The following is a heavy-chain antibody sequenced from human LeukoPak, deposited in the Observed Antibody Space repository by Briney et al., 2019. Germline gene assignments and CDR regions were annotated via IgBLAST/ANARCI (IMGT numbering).Heavy chain of an antibody. CDR1: GFTCDDYA. J-gene: IGHJ3*02. CDR2: ISWNSGSI. CDR3: AKDSGAFDI. V-gene: IGHV3-9*01. Sequence: GRSLRLSCAASGFTCDDYAMHWVRQAPGKGLEWVSGISWNSGSIGYADSVKGRFTISRDNAKNSLYLQMNSLRAEDTALYYCAKDSGAFDIWGQGTMVTVSS.